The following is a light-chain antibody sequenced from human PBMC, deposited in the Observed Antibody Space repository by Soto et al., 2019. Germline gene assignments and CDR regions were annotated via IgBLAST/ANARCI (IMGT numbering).Light chain of an antibody. Sequence: DIQMTQSPSTLSASVGDRVTITCRASQTISSGLAWYQQKPGKAPKLLIYDVSSLESGVPSRFSGSGSGTEFTLTISSLQPDDFATYYCQQCNTFWTFGQGTKVDI. J-gene: IGKJ1*01. CDR1: QTISSG. V-gene: IGKV1-5*01. CDR3: QQCNTFWT. CDR2: DVS.